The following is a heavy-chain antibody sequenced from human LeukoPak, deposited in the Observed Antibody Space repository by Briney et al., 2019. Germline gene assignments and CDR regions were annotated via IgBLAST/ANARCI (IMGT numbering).Heavy chain of an antibody. J-gene: IGHJ4*02. V-gene: IGHV3-30*18. CDR2: ISYDGSNK. CDR3: AKDLFFGYSGSYSSSIRPVDY. CDR1: GYFFSGYG. D-gene: IGHD1-26*01. Sequence: PGGSLRLSCAASGYFFSGYGMHWVRQAPGKGLEWVAVISYDGSNKYYADSVKGRFTISRDNSKNTLYLQMNSLRAEDTAVYYCAKDLFFGYSGSYSSSIRPVDYWGQGTLVTVSS.